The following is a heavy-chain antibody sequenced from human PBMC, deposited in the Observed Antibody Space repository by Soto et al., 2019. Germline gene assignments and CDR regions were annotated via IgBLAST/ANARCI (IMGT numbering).Heavy chain of an antibody. CDR2: ISYDGSNT. D-gene: IGHD3-10*01. CDR3: APWFGALDY. CDR1: GFTFSSYG. J-gene: IGHJ4*02. Sequence: QVQLVESGGGVVQPGRSLRLSCAASGFTFSSYGMHWVRQAPGKGLEWVAVISYDGSNTYYADSVKGRFTISRDNSKSMLYRHMNGLRAEDTAMSYCAPWFGALDYWGQGTLVTVSS. V-gene: IGHV3-30*03.